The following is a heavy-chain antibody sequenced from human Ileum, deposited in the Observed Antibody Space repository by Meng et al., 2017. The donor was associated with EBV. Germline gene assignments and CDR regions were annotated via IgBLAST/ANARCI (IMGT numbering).Heavy chain of an antibody. Sequence: QFQPEWAGPGLVKPSVSLSLTCTVSGASISRYYCSWIRQPPGKGLEWIGYIYYSGSTNYNPSLKSRVTISVDTSKNQFSLNLSSVTAADTAVYYCVRGGWSLDYWGQGTLVTVSS. CDR3: VRGGWSLDY. D-gene: IGHD2-15*01. CDR2: IYYSGST. CDR1: GASISRYY. J-gene: IGHJ4*02. V-gene: IGHV4-59*08.